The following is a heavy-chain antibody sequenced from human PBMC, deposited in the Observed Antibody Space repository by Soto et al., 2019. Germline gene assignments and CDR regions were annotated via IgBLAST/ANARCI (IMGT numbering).Heavy chain of an antibody. V-gene: IGHV1-69*13. CDR2: IIPIFGTA. CDR3: ARLPSGYSSSWYLNWFDP. J-gene: IGHJ5*02. D-gene: IGHD6-13*01. Sequence: SVKVSCKASGGTFSSCAISWVRQAPGQGLEWMGGIIPIFGTANYAQKFQGRVTITADESTSTAYMELSSLRSEDTAVYYCARLPSGYSSSWYLNWFDPWGQGTLVTVSS. CDR1: GGTFSSCA.